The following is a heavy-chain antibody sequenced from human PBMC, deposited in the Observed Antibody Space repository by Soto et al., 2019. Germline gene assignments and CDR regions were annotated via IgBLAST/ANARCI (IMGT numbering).Heavy chain of an antibody. CDR1: GFTFSSYA. CDR3: AKTVTATPRGAFDI. V-gene: IGHV3-23*01. J-gene: IGHJ3*02. D-gene: IGHD2-21*02. Sequence: EVQLLESGGGLVQPGGSLRLSCAASGFTFSSYAMSWVRQAPGKGLEWVSAISGSGGSTYYADSVKGRCTISRDNSKNTLSLQMNSLRAEDTAVYYWAKTVTATPRGAFDIWGQGTMVTVSS. CDR2: ISGSGGST.